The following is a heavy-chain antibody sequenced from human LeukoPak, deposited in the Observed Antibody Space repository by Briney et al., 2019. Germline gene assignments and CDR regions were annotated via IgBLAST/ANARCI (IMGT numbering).Heavy chain of an antibody. CDR2: INSSSSYT. CDR3: ARLGWATAPLDY. J-gene: IGHJ4*02. V-gene: IGHV3-11*06. Sequence: GGSLRLSCAASGFTFSDYYMSWIRQAPGKGLEWVSYINSSSSYTNYADSVKGRFTISRDNAKNSLYLQMNSLRAEDTAVYYCARLGWATAPLDYWGQGTLVTVSS. CDR1: GFTFSDYY. D-gene: IGHD5-12*01.